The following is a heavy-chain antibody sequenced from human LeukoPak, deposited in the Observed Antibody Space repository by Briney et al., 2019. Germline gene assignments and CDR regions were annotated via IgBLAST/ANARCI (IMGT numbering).Heavy chain of an antibody. CDR2: ISAYNGNT. CDR1: GYNFAGSG. Sequence: ASVKVSCKASGYNFAGSGISWVRQAPGQGLEWMGWISAYNGNTNYAQKLQGRVTMTTDTSTSTAYMELRSLRSDDTAVYYCARVRFLEWLPDAFDIWGQGTMVTVSS. D-gene: IGHD3-3*01. CDR3: ARVRFLEWLPDAFDI. V-gene: IGHV1-18*01. J-gene: IGHJ3*02.